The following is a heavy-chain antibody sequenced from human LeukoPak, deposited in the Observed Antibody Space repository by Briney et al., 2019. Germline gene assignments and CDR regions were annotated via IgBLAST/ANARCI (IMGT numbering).Heavy chain of an antibody. Sequence: PGGSLRLSCAASGFRFDDYGMSWVRHVPGKGLEWVSGTNWDGASTGYADSVKGRFTISRDNVKNFLYLQMNSRRVEDTALYFCGRVYCSTTSCYDYYDYYMDVWGKGTTVTVSS. J-gene: IGHJ6*03. V-gene: IGHV3-20*04. CDR2: TNWDGAST. D-gene: IGHD2-2*01. CDR1: GFRFDDYG. CDR3: GRVYCSTTSCYDYYDYYMDV.